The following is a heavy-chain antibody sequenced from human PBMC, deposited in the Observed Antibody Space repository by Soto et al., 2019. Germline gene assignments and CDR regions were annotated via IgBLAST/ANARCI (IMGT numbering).Heavy chain of an antibody. CDR3: ARTPHTTVTTWEYYYGMDV. CDR1: GYTFTSYG. J-gene: IGHJ6*02. Sequence: ASVNVSCKASGYTFTSYGISWVRQAPGQGLELMGWVSAYNGNTNYAQKLQGRVTMTTXXXXXXAXMXLXXXRSDDTAVYYCARTPHTTVTTWEYYYGMDVWG. V-gene: IGHV1-18*04. CDR2: VSAYNGNT. D-gene: IGHD4-4*01.